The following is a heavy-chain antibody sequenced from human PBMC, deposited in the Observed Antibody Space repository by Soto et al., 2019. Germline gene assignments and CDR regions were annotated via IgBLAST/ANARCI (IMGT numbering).Heavy chain of an antibody. D-gene: IGHD6-19*01. CDR3: GKERRGSGWSVCNF. V-gene: IGHV3-23*01. Sequence: GGSLRLSCHASGFPFSHYAITRVRQGPGTRLEWVADISGSGDSARYADSVRGRFTISRDNSRDTLYLQMNSLRVDDTAVYYCGKERRGSGWSVCNFWGQGALVTVSS. CDR2: ISGSGDSA. CDR1: GFPFSHYA. J-gene: IGHJ4*02.